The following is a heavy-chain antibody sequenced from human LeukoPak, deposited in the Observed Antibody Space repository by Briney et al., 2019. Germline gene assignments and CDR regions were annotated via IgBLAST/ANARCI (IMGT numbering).Heavy chain of an antibody. Sequence: SETLSLTCTVSGGSISSGDYYWSWIRQPPGKGLEWIGYIYYSGSTYYNPSLKSRVTISVDTSKNQFSLKLSSVTAADTAVYYCDRGTVRGALDYWGQGTLVTVSS. J-gene: IGHJ4*02. CDR1: GGSISSGDYY. V-gene: IGHV4-30-4*01. D-gene: IGHD3-10*01. CDR3: DRGTVRGALDY. CDR2: IYYSGST.